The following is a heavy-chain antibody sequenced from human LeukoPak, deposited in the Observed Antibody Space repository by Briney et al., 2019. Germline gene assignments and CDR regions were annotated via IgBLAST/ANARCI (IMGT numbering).Heavy chain of an antibody. V-gene: IGHV4-4*07. Sequence: PSETLSLTCTVSGGSISSYYWSWIRQPAGKGLEWIGRIYTSGSTNYNPSLKSRVTMSVDTSKNQFSLKLSSVTAADTAVYYCARVPESQYCSSTSCYDYYYMDVWGKGTTVTVSS. CDR1: GGSISSYY. J-gene: IGHJ6*03. CDR2: IYTSGST. D-gene: IGHD2-2*01. CDR3: ARVPESQYCSSTSCYDYYYMDV.